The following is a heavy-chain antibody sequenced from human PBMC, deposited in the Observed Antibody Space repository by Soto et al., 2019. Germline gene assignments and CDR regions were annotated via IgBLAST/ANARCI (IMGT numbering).Heavy chain of an antibody. Sequence: EVQLVESGGGLVKPGGSLRLSCAASGFTFSNAWMSWVRQAPGKGLEWVGRIKSKTDGGTTDYAAPVKGRFTISRDDSKNTLYLQMNSLKTEDTAVYYCTTEAAREWLDYYYYYYYMDVWGKGTTVTVSS. CDR1: GFTFSNAW. D-gene: IGHD3-3*01. CDR2: IKSKTDGGTT. V-gene: IGHV3-15*01. J-gene: IGHJ6*03. CDR3: TTEAAREWLDYYYYYYYMDV.